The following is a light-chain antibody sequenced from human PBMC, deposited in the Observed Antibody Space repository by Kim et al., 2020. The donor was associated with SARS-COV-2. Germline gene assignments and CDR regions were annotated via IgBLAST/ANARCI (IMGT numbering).Light chain of an antibody. CDR2: EAF. J-gene: IGKJ2*03. CDR3: QQYGSSPYS. CDR1: QSVGSSL. V-gene: IGKV3-20*01. Sequence: LAPEERATLSCRASQSVGSSLLAWYQRKPGQAPRLLIYEAFKRVAGIPDRFSGSGSGTDFTLAISRPEPEDFAMYYCQQYGSSPYSFGQGTKLEIK.